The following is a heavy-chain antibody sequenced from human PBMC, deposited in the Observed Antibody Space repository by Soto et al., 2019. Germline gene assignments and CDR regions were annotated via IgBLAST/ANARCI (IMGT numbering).Heavy chain of an antibody. D-gene: IGHD3-3*01. Sequence: QVQLVQSGAEVKKPGSSVNVSCKTSGGTFGNTAVTWVRQAPGQGLEWMGGIVPMFGTANYAQKFQGSVTITADESTNTAYMELRSLRSDDTAVYYCARDGDPGYTFWSGPLGGGRFDPWGQGTLVTVSS. J-gene: IGHJ5*02. V-gene: IGHV1-69*12. CDR3: ARDGDPGYTFWSGPLGGGRFDP. CDR1: GGTFGNTA. CDR2: IVPMFGTA.